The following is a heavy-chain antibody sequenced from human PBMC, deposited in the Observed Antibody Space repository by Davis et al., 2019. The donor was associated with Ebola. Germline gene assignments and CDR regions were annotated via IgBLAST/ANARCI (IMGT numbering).Heavy chain of an antibody. D-gene: IGHD6-6*01. CDR3: ARAGRSSSSQTHYYYYGMDV. Sequence: GESLKISCAASGFTFSSYWMSWVRQAPGKGLEWVANIKQDGSEKYYVDSVKGRFTISRDNAKNSLYLQMNSLRAEDTAVYYCARAGRSSSSQTHYYYYGMDVWDQGTTVTVSS. CDR2: IKQDGSEK. CDR1: GFTFSSYW. J-gene: IGHJ6*02. V-gene: IGHV3-7*03.